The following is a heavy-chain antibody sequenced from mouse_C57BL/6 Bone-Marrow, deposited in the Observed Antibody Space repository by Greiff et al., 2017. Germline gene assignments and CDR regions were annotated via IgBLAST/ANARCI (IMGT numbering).Heavy chain of an antibody. D-gene: IGHD2-5*01. CDR3: ARWGGIVTTSYAMDY. CDR1: GYTFTSYW. CDR2: IYPGSGST. V-gene: IGHV1-55*01. J-gene: IGHJ4*01. Sequence: VQLQQSGAELVKPGASVKMSCKASGYTFTSYWITWVKQRPGQGLEWIGDIYPGSGSTNYNEKFKSKATLTVDTSSSTAYMQLSSLTSEDSAVYYCARWGGIVTTSYAMDYWGQGTSVTVSS.